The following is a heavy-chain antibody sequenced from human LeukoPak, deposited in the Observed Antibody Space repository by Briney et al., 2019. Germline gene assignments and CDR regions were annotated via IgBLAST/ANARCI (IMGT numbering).Heavy chain of an antibody. Sequence: KASETLSLTCAVSGYSITSSSWWGWIRQPPGKGLEWIGEINHSGSTIYNPSLKSRVTISVDTSKNQFSLKLSSVTAADTAVYYCARGQQQLIRLILTVWGQGTTVTVSS. D-gene: IGHD6-13*01. J-gene: IGHJ6*02. CDR3: ARGQQQLIRLILTV. CDR1: GYSITSSSW. V-gene: IGHV4-4*02. CDR2: INHSGST.